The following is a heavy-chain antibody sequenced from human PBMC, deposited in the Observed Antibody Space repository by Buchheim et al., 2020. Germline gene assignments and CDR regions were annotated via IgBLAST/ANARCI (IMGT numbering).Heavy chain of an antibody. Sequence: QEQLVESGGGVVQPGRSLRLSCAASGFSFSSYDMHWVRQAPGKGLEWVAVISFDGTKKYYGDSVKGRVTISRDNSKNTLYLQMNSLGVEDTALYYCATKGGYSYGDDAFDIWGQGT. D-gene: IGHD5-18*01. CDR3: ATKGGYSYGDDAFDI. J-gene: IGHJ3*02. V-gene: IGHV3-30*03. CDR2: ISFDGTKK. CDR1: GFSFSSYD.